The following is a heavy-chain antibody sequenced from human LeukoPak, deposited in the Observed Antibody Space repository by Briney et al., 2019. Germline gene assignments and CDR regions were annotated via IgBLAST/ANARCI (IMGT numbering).Heavy chain of an antibody. CDR1: GFTFSSYA. Sequence: GGSLRLSCAASGFTFSSYAMSWVRQAPGKGLEWVSAISGSGGSTYYADSVKDRFTISRDNSKNTLYLQMNSLRAEDTAVYYCAKVGNSGWPSQEWYFDYWGQGTLVTVSS. J-gene: IGHJ4*02. D-gene: IGHD6-19*01. CDR2: ISGSGGST. CDR3: AKVGNSGWPSQEWYFDY. V-gene: IGHV3-23*01.